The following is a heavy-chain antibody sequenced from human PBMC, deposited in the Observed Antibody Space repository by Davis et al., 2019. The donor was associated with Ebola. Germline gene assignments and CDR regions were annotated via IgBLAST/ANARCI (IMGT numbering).Heavy chain of an antibody. CDR1: GFTFSSYS. Sequence: PGGSLRLSCAASGFTFSSYSMNWVRQAPGKGLEWVSSISSSSSYIYYADSVKGRFTISRDNSKNTLYLQMNSLRDEDTAVYYCARVATYYDFWSGYPNWFDPWGQGTLVTVSS. J-gene: IGHJ5*02. V-gene: IGHV3-21*01. CDR2: ISSSSSYI. D-gene: IGHD3-3*01. CDR3: ARVATYYDFWSGYPNWFDP.